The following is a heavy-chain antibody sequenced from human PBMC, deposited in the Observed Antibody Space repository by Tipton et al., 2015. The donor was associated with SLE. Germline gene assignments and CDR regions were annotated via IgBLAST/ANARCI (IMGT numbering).Heavy chain of an antibody. CDR3: ARGAYCGGDCSFHGMDV. J-gene: IGHJ6*02. V-gene: IGHV4-30-2*01. CDR2: IYHSGST. Sequence: TLSLTCAVSGGSISSGGYSWSWIRQPPGKGLEWIGYIYHSGSTYYNPSLKSRVTISVDRSKNQFSLKLSSVTAADTAVYYCARGAYCGGDCSFHGMDVWDQGTTVTVSS. CDR1: GGSISSGGYS. D-gene: IGHD2-21*01.